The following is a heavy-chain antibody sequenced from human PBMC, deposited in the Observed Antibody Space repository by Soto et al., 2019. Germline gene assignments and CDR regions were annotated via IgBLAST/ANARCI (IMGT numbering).Heavy chain of an antibody. Sequence: GGSLRLSCAASGFTFSSFGMHWVRQAPGQGLEWVAFIWYDGSNKYYVDSVKGRFTISRDNSKKTLYLQMNSLRAEDTAVYHCVRDRATSYFDYWGQGTLVTVSS. V-gene: IGHV3-33*01. CDR3: VRDRATSYFDY. J-gene: IGHJ4*02. CDR1: GFTFSSFG. CDR2: IWYDGSNK.